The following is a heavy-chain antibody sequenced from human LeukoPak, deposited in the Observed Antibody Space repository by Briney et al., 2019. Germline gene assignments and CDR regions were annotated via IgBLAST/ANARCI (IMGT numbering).Heavy chain of an antibody. CDR2: VVGGGAT. CDR3: ARPLYGGRDPFDI. CDR1: GFIFSSYA. J-gene: IGHJ3*02. V-gene: IGHV3-23*01. D-gene: IGHD4-23*01. Sequence: PGGSLRLSCAASGFIFSSYAMTWVRQAPGKGPEWVSTVVGGGATFYADSVRGRFTISRDNSKNTLYLQMNSLRGDDTAVYYCARPLYGGRDPFDIWGRGTVVIVSS.